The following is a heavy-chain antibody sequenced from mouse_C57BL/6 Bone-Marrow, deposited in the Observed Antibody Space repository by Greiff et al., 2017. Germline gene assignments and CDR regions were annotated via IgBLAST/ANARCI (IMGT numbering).Heavy chain of an antibody. J-gene: IGHJ3*01. V-gene: IGHV5-4*01. CDR1: GFTFSSYA. CDR2: ISDGGSYT. CDR3: ARYHL. Sequence: EVQGVESGGGLVKPGGSLKLSCAASGFTFSSYAMSWVRQTPEKRLEWVATISDGGSYTYYPDNVKGRFTISRDNAKNNLYLQMSHLKSEDTAMYYCARYHLWGQGTLVTVSA.